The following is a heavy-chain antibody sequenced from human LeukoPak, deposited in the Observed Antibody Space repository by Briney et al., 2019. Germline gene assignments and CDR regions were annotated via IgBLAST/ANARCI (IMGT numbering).Heavy chain of an antibody. J-gene: IGHJ4*02. CDR3: ARGLSYYEYYFDY. V-gene: IGHV3-30*01. CDR2: ISYDGSNK. Sequence: GGSLRLSCAASGFTFSRYAMHWVRQAPGKGLEWVAVISYDGSNKYYADSVKGRFTISRDNSKNTLYLQMNSLRAEDTAVYYCARGLSYYEYYFDYCGQGTLVTVSS. D-gene: IGHD3-22*01. CDR1: GFTFSRYA.